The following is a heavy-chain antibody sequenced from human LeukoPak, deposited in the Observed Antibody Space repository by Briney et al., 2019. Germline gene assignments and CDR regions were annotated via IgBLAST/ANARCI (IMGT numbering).Heavy chain of an antibody. D-gene: IGHD2-15*01. Sequence: ASVKVSCKVSGYTLTELSMHWVRQAPGKGLEWMGRFDSEDGETNYAQKVQGRVTMTEDTSTDTAYMELNSLRSDDTAVYYCAGDPQRCSGGDCYRFDYWGPGTLVTVSS. CDR2: FDSEDGET. CDR3: AGDPQRCSGGDCYRFDY. V-gene: IGHV1-24*01. J-gene: IGHJ4*02. CDR1: GYTLTELS.